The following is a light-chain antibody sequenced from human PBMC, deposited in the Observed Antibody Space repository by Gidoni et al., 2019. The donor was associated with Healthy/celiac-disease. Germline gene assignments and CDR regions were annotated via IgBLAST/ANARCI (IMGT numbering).Light chain of an antibody. V-gene: IGKV1-33*01. J-gene: IGKJ2*03. CDR3: QQYDNRPLYS. Sequence: SVGDRVTITCQASQDISNYLNWYQQKPGKAPKLLIYDASNLETGVPSRFSGSGSGTDFNFTISSLQPEDIATYYCQQYDNRPLYSFGQGTKLEIK. CDR2: DAS. CDR1: QDISNY.